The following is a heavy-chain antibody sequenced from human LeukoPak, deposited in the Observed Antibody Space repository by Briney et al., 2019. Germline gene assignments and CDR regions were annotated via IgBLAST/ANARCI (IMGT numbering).Heavy chain of an antibody. CDR2: IRSKAYDGTT. J-gene: IGHJ4*02. CDR1: GFTFGDYS. D-gene: IGHD5-24*01. Sequence: PGGSLRLSCTASGFTFGDYSMNWVRQAPGKGLEWVGFIRSKAYDGTTEYAASVKGRFTISRDDSKSIAYLQMNSLRAEDTAVYYCASSTMAVSFDYWGQGTLVTVSS. CDR3: ASSTMAVSFDY. V-gene: IGHV3-49*04.